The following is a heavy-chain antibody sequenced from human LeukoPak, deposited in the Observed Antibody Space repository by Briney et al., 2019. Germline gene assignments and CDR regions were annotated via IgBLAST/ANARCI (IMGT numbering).Heavy chain of an antibody. CDR1: GLTFSNAW. V-gene: IGHV3-15*01. Sequence: GGSLRLSCAASGLTFSNAWMSWVRQAPGKGLEWVGRIKRKSDGGTTDYAAPVKGRFTISRDDSKNTLYLQMNSLKSEDTAVYYCAKDCIVGATKRVNWFDPWGQGTLVTVSS. CDR2: IKRKSDGGTT. J-gene: IGHJ5*02. CDR3: AKDCIVGATKRVNWFDP. D-gene: IGHD1-26*01.